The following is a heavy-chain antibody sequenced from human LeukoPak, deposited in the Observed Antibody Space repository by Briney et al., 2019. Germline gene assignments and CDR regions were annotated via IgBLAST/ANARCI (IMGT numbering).Heavy chain of an antibody. CDR2: INPNSGVT. V-gene: IGHV1-2*06. J-gene: IGHJ3*02. Sequence: ASVKVSCKASGYTFTGYYMHWVRQAPGQGLEWMGRINPNSGVTNYAQKFPGRVTMTRDTSISTAYMELSRLRSDDTAVYYCARVSVGFLEWLLHDKCDAFDIWGQGTMVTVSS. CDR3: ARVSVGFLEWLLHDKCDAFDI. D-gene: IGHD3-3*01. CDR1: GYTFTGYY.